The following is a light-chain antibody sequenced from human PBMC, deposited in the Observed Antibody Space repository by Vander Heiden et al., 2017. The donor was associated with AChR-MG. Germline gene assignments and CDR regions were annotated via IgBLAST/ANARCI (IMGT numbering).Light chain of an antibody. V-gene: IGKV1-39*01. Sequence: DIQMTQSPSSLSASVGDRVTITCRASQSISSYLNWYQQKPGKAPKLLIYAASSLQSGVPSRFSGSGSGTDFTLTISSRQPEDFATYYCQQSYSTLFTLGNGTKVDIK. CDR3: QQSYSTLFT. J-gene: IGKJ3*01. CDR1: QSISSY. CDR2: AAS.